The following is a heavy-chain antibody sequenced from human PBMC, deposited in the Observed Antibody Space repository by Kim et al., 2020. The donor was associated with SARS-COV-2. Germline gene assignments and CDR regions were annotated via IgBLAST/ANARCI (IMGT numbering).Heavy chain of an antibody. CDR1: GFTFSDYY. CDR2: ISSSSSYT. J-gene: IGHJ4*02. V-gene: IGHV3-11*06. CDR3: ARAVEVTTSPSEFDY. Sequence: GGSLRLSCAASGFTFSDYYMSWIRQAPGKGLEWVSYISSSSSYTNYADSVKGRFTISRDNAKNSLYLQMNSLRAEDTAVYYCARAVEVTTSPSEFDYWGQGTLVTVSS. D-gene: IGHD4-17*01.